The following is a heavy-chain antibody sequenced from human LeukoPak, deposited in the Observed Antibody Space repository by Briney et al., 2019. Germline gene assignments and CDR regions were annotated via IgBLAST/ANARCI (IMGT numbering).Heavy chain of an antibody. CDR1: GFTFSGYS. Sequence: GGSLRLSCAASGFTFSGYSMNWVRQAPGKGLEWVSYISLSSTMIYYADSVKGRFTISRDNAKNSLYLQMNSLRAEDTAVYYCARDPNYFDYWGQGTLVTVSS. CDR3: ARDPNYFDY. CDR2: ISLSSTMI. J-gene: IGHJ4*02. V-gene: IGHV3-48*04.